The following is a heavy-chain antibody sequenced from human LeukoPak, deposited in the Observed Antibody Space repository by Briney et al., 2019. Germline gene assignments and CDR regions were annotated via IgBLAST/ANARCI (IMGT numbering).Heavy chain of an antibody. V-gene: IGHV1-69*13. D-gene: IGHD3-22*01. CDR3: AREWGLESSGYYYAY. J-gene: IGHJ4*02. CDR1: GGTFSRFT. Sequence: ASVKVSCKASGGTFSRFTISWVRQAPGQGFEWMGGITPIFGTANFAQKFQGRVSITADGSTSTAFMELSSLRSEDTAVYYCAREWGLESSGYYYAYWGQGTLVTVSS. CDR2: ITPIFGTA.